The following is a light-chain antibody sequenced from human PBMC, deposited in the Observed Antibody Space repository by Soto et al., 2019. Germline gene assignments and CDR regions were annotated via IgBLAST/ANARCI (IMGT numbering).Light chain of an antibody. CDR2: LGS. CDR3: MQALQSSWT. V-gene: IGKV2-28*01. Sequence: DLVMTQSPLSLPVTPGEPATISCRSSQSLLHSDGHNYLDWYVQKPGQSPQLLIYLGSLRASVVPDRFSGSGSRTDFTLIISRVEAEDVGFYYCMQALQSSWTFGQGNKVEI. J-gene: IGKJ1*01. CDR1: QSLLHSDGHNY.